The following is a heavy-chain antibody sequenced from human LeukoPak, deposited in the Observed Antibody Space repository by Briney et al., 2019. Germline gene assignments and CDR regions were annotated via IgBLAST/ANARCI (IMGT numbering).Heavy chain of an antibody. D-gene: IGHD6-13*01. CDR1: GFTFSNYI. V-gene: IGHV3-53*01. CDR3: ARDYYSSSQFES. CDR2: INSGGST. Sequence: SGGSLRLSCAASGFTFSNYIMNWVRQAPGKGLEWVSLINSGGSTYYADSVKGRFTISRDNSRNTLYLQMNSLRADDTAVYYCARDYYSSSQFESWGQGILVTVSS. J-gene: IGHJ4*02.